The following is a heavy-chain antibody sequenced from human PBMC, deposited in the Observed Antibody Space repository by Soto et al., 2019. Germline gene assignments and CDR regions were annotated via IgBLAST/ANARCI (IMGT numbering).Heavy chain of an antibody. Sequence: KTSETLSLTCAVYGGSFSGYYWSWIRQPPGKGLEWIGEINHSGSTNYNPSLKSRATISVDTSKNQFSLKLSSVTAADTAVYYCARGALPYNWNYDYYYDYWGQGALVTVSS. V-gene: IGHV4-34*01. CDR1: GGSFSGYY. J-gene: IGHJ4*02. CDR2: INHSGST. CDR3: ARGALPYNWNYDYYYDY. D-gene: IGHD1-7*01.